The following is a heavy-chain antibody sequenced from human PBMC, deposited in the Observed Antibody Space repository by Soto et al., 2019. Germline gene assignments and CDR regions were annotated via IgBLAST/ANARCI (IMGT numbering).Heavy chain of an antibody. CDR2: IYYSGTT. Sequence: QVQLQESGPGLVKPSQTLSLTCTVSGGSISSGGSYWSWIRQSPGKGLEWIGYIYYSGTTYYNPSLKSRVSISLDTPMYQFSLKLSSLTAADTAIYHSASRHRFTSPCSYLDLWGRGTLDTVSS. CDR1: GGSISSGGSY. J-gene: IGHJ2*01. D-gene: IGHD3-16*02. V-gene: IGHV4-31*03. CDR3: ASRHRFTSPCSYLDL.